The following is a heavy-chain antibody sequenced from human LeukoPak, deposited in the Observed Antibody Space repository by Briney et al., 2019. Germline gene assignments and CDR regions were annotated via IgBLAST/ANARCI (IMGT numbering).Heavy chain of an antibody. J-gene: IGHJ4*02. CDR1: GGSISNYY. V-gene: IGHV4-59*12. CDR2: TAYSGTT. Sequence: PSETLSLTCTVSGGSISNYYWNWIRQPPGKGLEWIGCTAYSGTTYYNPSLQSRVTMSVDTSKNQFSLKLSSVTAADTAVYYCAREGGPYRPLDYSGQGTLVTVSS. CDR3: AREGGPYRPLDY.